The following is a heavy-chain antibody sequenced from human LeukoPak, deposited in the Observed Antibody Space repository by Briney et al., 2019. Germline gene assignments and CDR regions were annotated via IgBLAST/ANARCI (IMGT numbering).Heavy chain of an antibody. CDR3: AKYWGDSESIAVALGYFDY. J-gene: IGHJ4*02. V-gene: IGHV3-23*01. Sequence: GSMRLSCAASGFTFSNFAMSWVRQVPGKGLEWVSAIGDSGSTTYYADSVNGRFTISRDNSKNTLYLQMNSLRAEDTAVYYCAKYWGDSESIAVALGYFDYWGQGTLVTVSS. CDR1: GFTFSNFA. D-gene: IGHD6-19*01. CDR2: IGDSGSTT.